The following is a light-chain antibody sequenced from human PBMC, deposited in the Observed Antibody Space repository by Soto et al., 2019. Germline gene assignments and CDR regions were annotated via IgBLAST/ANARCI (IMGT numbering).Light chain of an antibody. J-gene: IGKJ1*01. Sequence: EIVMTQSPVTLSVSPVEIATLSFMSSQSVRSNLAWYQQKPGQAPRLLMYDASTRATGIPARFSGSGSGTEFTLTIRSLQSEDFAVYYCQQYNYWPPWKCGQGTKGDIK. CDR2: DAS. CDR3: QQYNYWPPWK. V-gene: IGKV3-15*01. CDR1: QSVRSN.